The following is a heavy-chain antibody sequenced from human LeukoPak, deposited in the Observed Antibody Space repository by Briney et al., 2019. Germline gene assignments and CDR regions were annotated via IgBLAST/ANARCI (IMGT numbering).Heavy chain of an antibody. Sequence: GASMKVSCKASGGTLSSYAISWVRQAPGQGLEWMGRIIPIFGTANYAQKFQGRVTITTDESTSTAYMELSSLRSEDTAVYYCARDRLELGFDYWGQGTLVTVSS. J-gene: IGHJ4*02. CDR1: GGTLSSYA. D-gene: IGHD1-7*01. CDR3: ARDRLELGFDY. V-gene: IGHV1-69*05. CDR2: IIPIFGTA.